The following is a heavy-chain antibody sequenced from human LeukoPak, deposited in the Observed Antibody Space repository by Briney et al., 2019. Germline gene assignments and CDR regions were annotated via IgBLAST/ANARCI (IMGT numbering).Heavy chain of an antibody. Sequence: SETLSLTCTVFGGYISSQYWNWMRQPPGKGLEWIGYINYSGTINYNPSLKSRVPISIDSSKNQFSLKLTSVTAADTAVYYCARGDDYKSTLFDSWGQGTLVTVSS. V-gene: IGHV4-59*11. CDR3: ARGDDYKSTLFDS. CDR2: INYSGTI. CDR1: GGYISSQY. J-gene: IGHJ5*01. D-gene: IGHD5-24*01.